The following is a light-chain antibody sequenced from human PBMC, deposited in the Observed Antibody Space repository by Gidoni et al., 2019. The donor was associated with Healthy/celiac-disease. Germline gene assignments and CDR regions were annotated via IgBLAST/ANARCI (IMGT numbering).Light chain of an antibody. CDR3: QQRSNWPPIT. J-gene: IGKJ5*01. CDR2: DAS. CDR1: QSVSSY. V-gene: IGKV3-11*01. Sequence: ELVLTQSPATLSLSPVERATISCRASQSVSSYLAWYQQKPGQAPRLLIYDASHSATGIPARFSGSGSGTDFTLTISSLVPEDFAVYYCQQRSNWPPITFGQGTRLEIK.